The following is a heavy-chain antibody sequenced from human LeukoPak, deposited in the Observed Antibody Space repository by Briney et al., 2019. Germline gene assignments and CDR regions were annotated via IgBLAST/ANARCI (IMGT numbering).Heavy chain of an antibody. J-gene: IGHJ4*02. CDR3: ARDRTGDGYSYGYGYFDY. CDR1: GYSISSGYL. CDR2: IYHSGST. V-gene: IGHV4-38-2*02. D-gene: IGHD5-18*01. Sequence: SETLSLTCTVSGYSISSGYLWGWIRQPPGKGLEWIGEIYHSGSTNYNPSLKSRVTISVDKSKNQFSLKLSSVTAADTAVYYCARDRTGDGYSYGYGYFDYWGQGTLVTVSS.